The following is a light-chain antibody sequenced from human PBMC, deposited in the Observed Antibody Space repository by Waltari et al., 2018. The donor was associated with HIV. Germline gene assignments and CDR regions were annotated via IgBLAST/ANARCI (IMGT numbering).Light chain of an antibody. CDR3: CSYAGSSTFVV. V-gene: IGLV2-23*02. CDR1: SSDVGSYYL. CDR2: EVS. Sequence: QSALTQPASVSGSPGQSITISCTGTSSDVGSYYLVSWYQQHPGKAPKLMIYEVSKRPSGVSNRFSGSKSGNTASLTISGLQAEDEADYYCCSYAGSSTFVVFGGGTKLPVL. J-gene: IGLJ2*01.